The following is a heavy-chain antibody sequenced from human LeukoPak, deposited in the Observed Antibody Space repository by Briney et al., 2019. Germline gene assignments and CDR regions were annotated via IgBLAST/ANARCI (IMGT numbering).Heavy chain of an antibody. CDR3: ARDTSPYYDFWSGPDY. Sequence: GALRLSCAASGFTFSSYAMHWVRQAPGKGLEWVAVISYDGSNKYYADSVKGRFTISRDNSKNTLYLQMNSLRAEDTAVYYCARDTSPYYDFWSGPDYWGQGTLVTVSS. V-gene: IGHV3-30-3*01. CDR1: GFTFSSYA. D-gene: IGHD3-3*01. J-gene: IGHJ4*02. CDR2: ISYDGSNK.